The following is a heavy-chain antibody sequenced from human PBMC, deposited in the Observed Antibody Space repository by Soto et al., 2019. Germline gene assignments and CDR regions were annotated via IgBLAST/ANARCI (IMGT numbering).Heavy chain of an antibody. CDR1: GGSISSYY. CDR3: ARDGIAAAGKYYYYYYGMDV. D-gene: IGHD6-13*01. J-gene: IGHJ6*02. V-gene: IGHV4-4*07. CDR2: IYTSGST. Sequence: FATLSLTCTVSGGSISSYYWSWIRQPAGKGLEWIGRIYTSGSTNYNPSLKSRVTMSVDTSKNQFSLKLSSVTAADTAVYYCARDGIAAAGKYYYYYYGMDVWGQGTTVTVSS.